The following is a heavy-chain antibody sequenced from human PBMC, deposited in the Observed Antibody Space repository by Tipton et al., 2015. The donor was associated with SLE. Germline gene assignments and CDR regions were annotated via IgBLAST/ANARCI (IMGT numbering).Heavy chain of an antibody. D-gene: IGHD4-23*01. CDR3: ARDSLDYGGSLDAFDI. Sequence: QVQLVQSGAEVKKPGASVKVSCKASGYTFTSYDINWVRQATGQGLEWMGWMNPNSGNTGYGQKFQGRVTITADESTSTAYMELSSLRSEDTAVYYCARDSLDYGGSLDAFDIWGQGTMVTVSS. CDR1: GYTFTSYD. J-gene: IGHJ3*02. CDR2: MNPNSGNT. V-gene: IGHV1-8*01.